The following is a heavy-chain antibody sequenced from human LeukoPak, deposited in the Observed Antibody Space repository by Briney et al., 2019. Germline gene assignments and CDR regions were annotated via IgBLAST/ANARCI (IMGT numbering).Heavy chain of an antibody. CDR2: ISYDGSNK. Sequence: GGSLRLSCAASGFTFSSYGMHWVRQAPGKGLEWVAVISYDGSNKYYADSVKGRLTISRDNSKNTLYLQMNSLRAEDTAVYYCAKVSYSSGWYAYFDYWGQGTLVTVSS. CDR1: GFTFSSYG. J-gene: IGHJ4*02. CDR3: AKVSYSSGWYAYFDY. D-gene: IGHD6-19*01. V-gene: IGHV3-30*18.